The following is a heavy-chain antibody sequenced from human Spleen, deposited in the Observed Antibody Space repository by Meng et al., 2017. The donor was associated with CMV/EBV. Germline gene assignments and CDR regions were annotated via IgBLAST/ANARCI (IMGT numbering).Heavy chain of an antibody. CDR2: ISTGNTI. J-gene: IGHJ1*01. CDR1: GFTISTYH. D-gene: IGHD6-6*01. CDR3: AKAPSIEARAGIDF. Sequence: GESLKISCAASGFTISTYHMNWVRQAPGKGLEWVSYISTGNTIYYTESVKGRFTISRDNSKNTLFLQMKSLRAGDTAIYYCAKAPSIEARAGIDFWGPGTLVTVSS. V-gene: IGHV3-69-1*01.